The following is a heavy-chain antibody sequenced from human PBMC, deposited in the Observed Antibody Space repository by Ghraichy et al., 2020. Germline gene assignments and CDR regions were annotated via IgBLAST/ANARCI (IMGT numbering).Heavy chain of an antibody. CDR1: GFSFSSYG. J-gene: IGHJ4*02. CDR2: ISHDGSDK. Sequence: LSLTCAASGFSFSSYGMHWVRQAPGKGLEWVAVISHDGSDKYYVESVKGRFTISRDNSKNTLYLQMNSLRAEDTAVYYCAKDDVVGATTGFDYWGQGTLVTVSS. CDR3: AKDDVVGATTGFDY. D-gene: IGHD1-26*01. V-gene: IGHV3-30*18.